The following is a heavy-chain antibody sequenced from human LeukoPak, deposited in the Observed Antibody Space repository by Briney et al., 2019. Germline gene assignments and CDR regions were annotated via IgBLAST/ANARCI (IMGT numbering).Heavy chain of an antibody. CDR2: IRYDGSNK. Sequence: PGGSLRLSCAASGFTFSNYAMSWVRQAPGKGLEWVAFIRYDGSNKYYADSVKGRFTISRDNSKNTLYLQMNSLRADDTAVYYCAREAAYGDAYDIWGHGTMVIVSS. J-gene: IGHJ3*02. CDR1: GFTFSNYA. CDR3: AREAAYGDAYDI. V-gene: IGHV3-30*02. D-gene: IGHD2-21*01.